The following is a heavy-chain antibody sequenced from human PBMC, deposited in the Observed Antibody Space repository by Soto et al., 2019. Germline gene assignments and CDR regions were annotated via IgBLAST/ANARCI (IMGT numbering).Heavy chain of an antibody. CDR2: IYPGDSDT. CDR3: AGFGELLSASNWFDP. Sequence: GESLKISCKGSGYSFTSYWIGWVRQMPGKGLEWMGIIYPGDSDTRYSPSFQGQVTISADKSISTAYLQWSSLKASDTAMYYCAGFGELLSASNWFDPWGQGTLVTVSS. CDR1: GYSFTSYW. J-gene: IGHJ5*02. V-gene: IGHV5-51*01. D-gene: IGHD3-10*01.